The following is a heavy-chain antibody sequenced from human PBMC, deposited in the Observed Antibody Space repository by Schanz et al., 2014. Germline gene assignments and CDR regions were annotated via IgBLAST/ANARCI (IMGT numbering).Heavy chain of an antibody. Sequence: EARLVDSGGGLVQSGRSLRLSCAASGFTFDDFAMHWVRQGPGKGLEWVSGNSGNSGNIGYADSVKGRFTISRDNAKNVLYLQMSSLRPEDAAFYYCAKGQITGTTGYFDGWGQGTLVTVSS. CDR1: GFTFDDFA. D-gene: IGHD1-20*01. CDR2: NSGNSGNI. CDR3: AKGQITGTTGYFDG. J-gene: IGHJ4*02. V-gene: IGHV3-9*01.